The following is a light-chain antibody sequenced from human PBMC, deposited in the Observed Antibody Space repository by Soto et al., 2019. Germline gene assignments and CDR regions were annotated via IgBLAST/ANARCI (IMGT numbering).Light chain of an antibody. CDR2: NAS. J-gene: IGKJ1*01. CDR3: HQYAYAPWT. V-gene: IGKV3-20*01. CDR1: QSVGRDY. Sequence: EIVLTQSPATLSLSRGERATLSCSASQSVGRDYLGWYQQKPGQAPRLVIYNASNRASGIPDRFSGSGSGTDFTITISRLEPEDFAVYYCHQYAYAPWTFGQGTKV.